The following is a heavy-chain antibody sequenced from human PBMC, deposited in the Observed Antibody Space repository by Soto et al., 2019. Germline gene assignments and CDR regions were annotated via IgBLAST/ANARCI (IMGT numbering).Heavy chain of an antibody. D-gene: IGHD3-22*01. Sequence: PSETLSLTCTVSGGSVSSGSYYWSWIRQPPGKGLEWIGYIYYSGSTNYNPSLKSRVTISVDTSKNQFSLKLSSVTAADTAVYYCARTYYYDSSGYFRGSWFDPWG. J-gene: IGHJ5*02. CDR1: GGSVSSGSYY. CDR3: ARTYYYDSSGYFRGSWFDP. CDR2: IYYSGST. V-gene: IGHV4-61*01.